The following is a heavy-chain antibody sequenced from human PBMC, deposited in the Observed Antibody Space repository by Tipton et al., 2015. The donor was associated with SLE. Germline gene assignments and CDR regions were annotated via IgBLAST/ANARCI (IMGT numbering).Heavy chain of an antibody. CDR2: IRSKAYGGTT. Sequence: SLRLSCTASGFTFGDYAMSWVRQAPGKGLEWGGFIRSKAYGGTTEYAASVQGRFTIPRDDSKSIAYLQMNSLKTEDTAVYYCTRDPRGNSDVFDIWGQGTMVTVSS. CDR3: TRDPRGNSDVFDI. V-gene: IGHV3-49*04. CDR1: GFTFGDYA. J-gene: IGHJ3*02. D-gene: IGHD4-23*01.